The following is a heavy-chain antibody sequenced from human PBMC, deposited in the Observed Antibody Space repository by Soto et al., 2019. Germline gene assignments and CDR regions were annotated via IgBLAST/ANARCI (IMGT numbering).Heavy chain of an antibody. CDR1: GYTFTGYY. Sequence: ASVKVSCKASGYTFTGYYMHWVRQAPGQGLEWMGWINPNSGGTNYAQKFQGWVTMTRDTSISTAYMELSRLRSDDTAVYYCARDWICYDSSGPAVFDIWGQGTMVTVSS. J-gene: IGHJ3*02. CDR2: INPNSGGT. V-gene: IGHV1-2*04. D-gene: IGHD3-22*01. CDR3: ARDWICYDSSGPAVFDI.